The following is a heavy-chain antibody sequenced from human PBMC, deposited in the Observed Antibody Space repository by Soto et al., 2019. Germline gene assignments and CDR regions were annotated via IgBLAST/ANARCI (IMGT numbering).Heavy chain of an antibody. V-gene: IGHV1-3*01. D-gene: IGHD5-18*01. CDR1: GYTFTDYA. CDR2: MNAGVGNT. Sequence: HVELVQSGADVKKPGASVTISCKASGYTFTDYALHWVRQAPGQRLEWMGWMNAGVGNTLYSQKFQGPISITRDTSATTAYMELNSLKSEDTAIYYCARDTGYTFGSLNYWGPGTLVTVSS. J-gene: IGHJ4*02. CDR3: ARDTGYTFGSLNY.